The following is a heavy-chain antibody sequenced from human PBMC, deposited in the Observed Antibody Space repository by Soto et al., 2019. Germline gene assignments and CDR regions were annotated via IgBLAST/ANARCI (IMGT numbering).Heavy chain of an antibody. Sequence: EVQLVESGGGLVQPGGSLRLSCAASGFTFSSYWMHWVRQAPGKGLVWVSRINSDGSSTTYADSVKGRFTISRDNAKNTVYLQMNSLRAEDTAVYYCASKHSSRAFDYWGQGTLVIVSS. V-gene: IGHV3-74*01. CDR3: ASKHSSRAFDY. CDR1: GFTFSSYW. CDR2: INSDGSST. J-gene: IGHJ4*02. D-gene: IGHD6-13*01.